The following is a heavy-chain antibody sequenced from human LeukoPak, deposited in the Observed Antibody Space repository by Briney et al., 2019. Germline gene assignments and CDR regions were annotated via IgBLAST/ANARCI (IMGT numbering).Heavy chain of an antibody. CDR1: GFTFSSYE. D-gene: IGHD1-1*01. J-gene: IGHJ3*02. CDR2: ISSSGSTI. Sequence: GGSLRLSCAASGFTFSSYEMNWVRQAPGKGLEWVSYISSSGSTIYYADSVKGRFTISRDNAKNSLYLQMNSLRAKDTAVYYCARGTDAFDIWGQGTMVTVSS. V-gene: IGHV3-48*03. CDR3: ARGTDAFDI.